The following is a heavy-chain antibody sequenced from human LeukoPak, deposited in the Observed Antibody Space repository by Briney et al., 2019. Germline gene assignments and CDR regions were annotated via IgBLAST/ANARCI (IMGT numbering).Heavy chain of an antibody. Sequence: ASVKVSCKASGYTFTSYGVTWVRQAPGQGLEWMGWISAYNGNTNYAQKLQGRVTMTTDTSTSTAYMELSSLRSEDTAVYYCARGWKSLGYWWSYGMDVWGQGTTVTVS. CDR1: GYTFTSYG. CDR3: ARGWKSLGYWWSYGMDV. D-gene: IGHD2-8*02. CDR2: ISAYNGNT. J-gene: IGHJ6*02. V-gene: IGHV1-18*01.